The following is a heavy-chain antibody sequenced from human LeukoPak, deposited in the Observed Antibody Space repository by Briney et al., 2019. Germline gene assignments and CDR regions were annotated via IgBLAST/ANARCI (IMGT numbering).Heavy chain of an antibody. Sequence: SETLSLTCTVSGGSISSGIYYWSWIRQPPGKGLEWIGYIYYSGSTRYNPSLESRVTISVDTSKNQFSLKLSSVTAADTAVYYCARRDFSGWNCFDYWGQGTLVTVSS. CDR2: IYYSGST. J-gene: IGHJ4*02. D-gene: IGHD6-19*01. CDR1: GGSISSGIYY. V-gene: IGHV4-61*01. CDR3: ARRDFSGWNCFDY.